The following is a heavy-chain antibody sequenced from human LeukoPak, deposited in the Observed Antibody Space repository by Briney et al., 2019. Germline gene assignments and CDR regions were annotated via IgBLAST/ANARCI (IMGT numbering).Heavy chain of an antibody. CDR3: ARAYVGSYFDY. J-gene: IGHJ4*02. CDR2: ISSSGTSI. CDR1: GFTFSDYS. V-gene: IGHV3-11*01. D-gene: IGHD2-15*01. Sequence: GGSLRLSCAASGFTFSDYSMSWIRQAPGKGLEWVSYISSSGTSIYYADSVKGRFTISRDNAKNSLYLQMNSLRAEDTAMYYCARAYVGSYFDYWGQGTLVTVSS.